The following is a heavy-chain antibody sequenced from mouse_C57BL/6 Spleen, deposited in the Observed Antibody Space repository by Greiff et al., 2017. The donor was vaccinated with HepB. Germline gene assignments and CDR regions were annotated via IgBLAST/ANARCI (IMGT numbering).Heavy chain of an antibody. CDR3: ARGTTVVARYFDV. J-gene: IGHJ1*03. CDR1: GYTFTDHT. CDR2: IYPRDGST. V-gene: IGHV1-78*01. D-gene: IGHD1-1*01. Sequence: VQLQESDAELVKPGASVKISCKVSGYTFTDHTIHWLKQRPEQGLEWIGYIYPRDGSTKYNEKFKGKATLTADKSSSTAYMQLNSLTSEDSAVYFCARGTTVVARYFDVWGTGTTVTVSS.